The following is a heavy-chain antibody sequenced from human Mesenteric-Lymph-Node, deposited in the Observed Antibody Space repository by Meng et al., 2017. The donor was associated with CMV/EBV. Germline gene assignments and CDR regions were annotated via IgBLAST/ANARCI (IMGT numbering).Heavy chain of an antibody. V-gene: IGHV3-7*01. Sequence: GGSLRPSCAASGFTLSTYWMSWVRQAPGKGLGWVANIREDAGDIYYVGSVKGRFTISRDNAKNLVYLEMNSLRAEDTAVYYCARDLVGTKASFDYWGQGTLVTVSS. J-gene: IGHJ4*02. CDR3: ARDLVGTKASFDY. CDR1: GFTLSTYW. CDR2: IREDAGDI. D-gene: IGHD1-26*01.